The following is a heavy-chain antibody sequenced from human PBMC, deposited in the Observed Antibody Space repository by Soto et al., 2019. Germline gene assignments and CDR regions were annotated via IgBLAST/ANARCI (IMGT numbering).Heavy chain of an antibody. V-gene: IGHV4-39*02. Sequence: SDTLSLTCTVSGGSISSSSYYWGWIRQPPGKGLEWIGSFYYSGSTYYNPSLKSRVTISVDTSKNQFSLKLSSVTAADTAVYYCDRETYGDYVGYFDPWRQGTLVTVSS. D-gene: IGHD4-17*01. J-gene: IGHJ5*02. CDR3: DRETYGDYVGYFDP. CDR1: GGSISSSSYY. CDR2: FYYSGST.